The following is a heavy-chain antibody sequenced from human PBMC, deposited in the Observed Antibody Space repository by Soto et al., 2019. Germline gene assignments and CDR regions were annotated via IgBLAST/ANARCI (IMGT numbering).Heavy chain of an antibody. CDR3: SRQASDFWSGKPQYYMDV. D-gene: IGHD3-3*01. CDR2: IRSKPNNYAT. J-gene: IGHJ6*03. V-gene: IGHV3-73*01. CDR1: GFTFSCSA. Sequence: EVQLVESGGGLVQPGGSLKLSCEASGFTFSCSAMHWVRQASGKGLEWVGRIRSKPNNYATAYGASVKGRFTISRDDSKTTAYLQMNSLNTEDTAVYYCSRQASDFWSGKPQYYMDVWGKGTTVTVSS.